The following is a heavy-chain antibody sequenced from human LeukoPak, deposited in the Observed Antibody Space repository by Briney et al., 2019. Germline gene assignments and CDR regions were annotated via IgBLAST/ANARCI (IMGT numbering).Heavy chain of an antibody. Sequence: PGGSLRLSCAASGFTFSSYGMHWVRQAPCKGLEWVAVISYDGSNKYYADSVEGRFTISRDNSKNTLYLQMNSLRAEDTAVYYCAKKSPTTVGAFDIWGQGTMVTVSS. J-gene: IGHJ3*02. CDR2: ISYDGSNK. CDR3: AKKSPTTVGAFDI. D-gene: IGHD4-11*01. CDR1: GFTFSSYG. V-gene: IGHV3-30*18.